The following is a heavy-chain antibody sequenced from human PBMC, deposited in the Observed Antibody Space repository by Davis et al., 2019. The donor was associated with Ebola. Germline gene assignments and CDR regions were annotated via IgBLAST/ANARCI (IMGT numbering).Heavy chain of an antibody. CDR2: INPKSGGT. D-gene: IGHD5-18*01. CDR1: GYTFTGYY. CDR3: ARDDTHMHFDY. Sequence: ASVKVSCTASGYTFTGYYIHWVRQAPGQGLEWMGWINPKSGGTYSAQKFQGRVTMTRDTSINTAHLELSGLKSDDTAVYYCARDDTHMHFDYWGQGTLVTVSS. V-gene: IGHV1-2*02. J-gene: IGHJ4*02.